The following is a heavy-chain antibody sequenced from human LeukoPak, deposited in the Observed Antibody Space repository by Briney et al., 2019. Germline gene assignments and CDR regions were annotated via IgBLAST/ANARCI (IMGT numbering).Heavy chain of an antibody. J-gene: IGHJ3*02. Sequence: SETLSLTCAVSDDSFSSHYWTWIRQPPGKGLEWIGYISYIGSTNYNPSLKSRVTISTDTSKNQFSLKLSSVTAADTAVYYCARDLVTVTKGFDIWGQGTMVSVSS. CDR1: DDSFSSHY. V-gene: IGHV4-59*11. CDR3: ARDLVTVTKGFDI. D-gene: IGHD4-17*01. CDR2: ISYIGST.